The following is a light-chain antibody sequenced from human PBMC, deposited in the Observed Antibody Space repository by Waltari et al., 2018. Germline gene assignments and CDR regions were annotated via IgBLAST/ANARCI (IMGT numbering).Light chain of an antibody. V-gene: IGKV6-21*01. CDR2: YAS. CDR3: HHSYSLSYT. J-gene: IGKJ2*01. Sequence: EIVLTQSPDFQSVTPKEKVTITCRASQSIGSRLHWYQQKPDQSPKVLIKYASQSFSGVPSRFSGSGSGTDFTLTINGLEPEDAATYYCHHSYSLSYTFGQGTKLEIK. CDR1: QSIGSR.